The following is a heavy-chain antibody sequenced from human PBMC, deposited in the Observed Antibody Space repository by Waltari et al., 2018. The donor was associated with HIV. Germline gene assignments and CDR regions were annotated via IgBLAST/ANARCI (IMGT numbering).Heavy chain of an antibody. V-gene: IGHV4-39*01. CDR1: GASISRSSSY. J-gene: IGHJ4*02. CDR2: IYYSGTA. CDR3: ARLRFHSLYYFDS. D-gene: IGHD3-16*01. Sequence: QLHLQESGPGLVKPSETLSLTCSVSGASISRSSSYWAWIRQPPGKGLEWIGAIYYSGTAYYNPSVKSRVSASLDASKNELSLKLTSVTATDTALYYCARLRFHSLYYFDSWGPGILVTVSS.